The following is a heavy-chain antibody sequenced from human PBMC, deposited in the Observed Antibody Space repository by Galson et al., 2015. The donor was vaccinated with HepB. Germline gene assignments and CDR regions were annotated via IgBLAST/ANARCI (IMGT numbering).Heavy chain of an antibody. CDR2: INWNGGST. V-gene: IGHV3-20*01. D-gene: IGHD5-18*01. J-gene: IGHJ3*02. Sequence: SLRLSCAASGFTFDDYGMSWVRQAPGKGLEWVSGINWNGGSTGYADSVKGRLTIPRDNAKNSLYLQMNSLRAEDTALYHCARVQYSSGAFDIWGQGTMVTVSS. CDR3: ARVQYSSGAFDI. CDR1: GFTFDDYG.